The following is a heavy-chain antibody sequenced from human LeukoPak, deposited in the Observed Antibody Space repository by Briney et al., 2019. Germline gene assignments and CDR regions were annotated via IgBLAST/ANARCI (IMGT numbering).Heavy chain of an antibody. Sequence: ASVKVTCRASGYTFTAYYIHWVRQAPGQGLGWMGWINPNNGYTSLPQRFQGRVTMTRDTSIITAYMELSSLTSDDTGMYYCARGPTLGLDIWGQGTMVTVSS. CDR1: GYTFTAYY. CDR2: INPNNGYT. J-gene: IGHJ3*02. V-gene: IGHV1-2*02. CDR3: ARGPTLGLDI.